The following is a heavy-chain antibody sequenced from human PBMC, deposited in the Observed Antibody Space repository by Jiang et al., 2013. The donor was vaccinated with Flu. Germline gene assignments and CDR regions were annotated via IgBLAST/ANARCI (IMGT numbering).Heavy chain of an antibody. D-gene: IGHD3-10*01. CDR1: GYTFTGYY. V-gene: IGHV1-2*04. J-gene: IGHJ4*02. Sequence: SVKVSCKASGYTFTGYYMHWVRQAPGQGLEWMGWINPNSGGTNYAQKFQGWVTMTRDTSISTAYMELSRLRSDDTAVYYCVTSHYYGSGSFGFDYWGQGTLVTVSS. CDR2: INPNSGGT. CDR3: VTSHYYGSGSFGFDY.